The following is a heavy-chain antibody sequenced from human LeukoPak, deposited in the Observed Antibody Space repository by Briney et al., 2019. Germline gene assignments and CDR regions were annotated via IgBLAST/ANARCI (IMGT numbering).Heavy chain of an antibody. CDR1: GFTFDDYG. Sequence: GGSLRPSCAASGFTFDDYGMSWVRQAPGKGLEWVSGINWNGGSTGYADSVKGRFTISRDNAKNSLYLQMNSLRAEDTALCHCARGYGDYYYGMDVWGQGTTVTVSS. CDR3: ARGYGDYYYGMDV. CDR2: INWNGGST. D-gene: IGHD4-17*01. V-gene: IGHV3-20*01. J-gene: IGHJ6*02.